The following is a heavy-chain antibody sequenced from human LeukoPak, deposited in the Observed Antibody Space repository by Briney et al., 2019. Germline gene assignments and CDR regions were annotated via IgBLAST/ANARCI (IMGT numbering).Heavy chain of an antibody. D-gene: IGHD3-22*01. CDR2: IYYSGST. Sequence: SETLSLTCTVSGGSISSYYWSWIRQPPGTGLEWIGYIYYSGSTNYNPSLKSRVTISVDTSKNQFSLKLSSVTAADTAVYYCARGIVVVPLGYWGQGTLVTVSS. CDR1: GGSISSYY. CDR3: ARGIVVVPLGY. V-gene: IGHV4-59*01. J-gene: IGHJ4*02.